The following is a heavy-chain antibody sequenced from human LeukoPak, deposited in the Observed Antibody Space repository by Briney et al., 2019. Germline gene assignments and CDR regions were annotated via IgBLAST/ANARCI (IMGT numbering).Heavy chain of an antibody. Sequence: GGSLRLSCAASGFTFSSYSMNWVRQAPGKGLEWVSSISSSSSYIYYADSVKGRFTISRDNAKNSLYLQMNSLRAEDTAVYYCARDLSYGDYGDYYYYMDVRGKGTTVTVSS. CDR2: ISSSSSYI. J-gene: IGHJ6*03. D-gene: IGHD4-17*01. V-gene: IGHV3-21*01. CDR3: ARDLSYGDYGDYYYYMDV. CDR1: GFTFSSYS.